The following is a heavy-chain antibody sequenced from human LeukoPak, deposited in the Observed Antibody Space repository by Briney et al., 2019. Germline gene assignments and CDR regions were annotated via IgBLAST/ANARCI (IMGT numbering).Heavy chain of an antibody. D-gene: IGHD1-1*01. J-gene: IGHJ3*02. V-gene: IGHV3-30-3*01. Sequence: PGGSLRLSCSASGFTFSDYAMDWVRQAPGKGLECVAVISSDVYDGTTEYYADSVKGRFTISRDNAKNSLYLQMNSLRAEDTAVYYCARDQGRTTGTTVAFDIWGQGTMVTVSS. CDR2: ISSDVYDGTTE. CDR3: ARDQGRTTGTTVAFDI. CDR1: GFTFSDYA.